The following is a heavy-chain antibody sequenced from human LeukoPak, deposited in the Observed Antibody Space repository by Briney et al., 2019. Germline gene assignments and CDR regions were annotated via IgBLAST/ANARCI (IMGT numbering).Heavy chain of an antibody. V-gene: IGHV4-39*07. CDR2: IYYSGST. Sequence: SETLSLTCTVSGASVSGSAYYWGWIRQPPGRGLEWIGSIYYSGSTYYNPSLKSRVTISVDTSKNQFSLKLSSVTAADTAVYYCARVLVERGKTIDYWGQGTLVTVSS. CDR1: GASVSGSAYY. CDR3: ARVLVERGKTIDY. D-gene: IGHD1-26*01. J-gene: IGHJ4*02.